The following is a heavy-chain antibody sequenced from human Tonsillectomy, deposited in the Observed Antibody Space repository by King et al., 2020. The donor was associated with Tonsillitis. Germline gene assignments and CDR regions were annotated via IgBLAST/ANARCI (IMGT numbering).Heavy chain of an antibody. J-gene: IGHJ3*02. V-gene: IGHV4-39*01. CDR1: GGSISSSSYY. Sequence: LQLQESGPGLVKPSETLSLTCTVSGGSISSSSYYWGWIRQPPGKGLEWIGSIYYSGSTYYNPSLKSRVTISVDTSKNQFSLKLSSVTAADTAVYYCARHEGSVPPYCNGGSCYGRGAFDIWGQGTMVTVSS. CDR2: IYYSGST. D-gene: IGHD2-15*01. CDR3: ARHEGSVPPYCNGGSCYGRGAFDI.